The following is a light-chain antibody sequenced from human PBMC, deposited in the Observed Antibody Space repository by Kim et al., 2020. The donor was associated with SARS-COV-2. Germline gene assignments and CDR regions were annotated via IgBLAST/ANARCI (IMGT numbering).Light chain of an antibody. CDR1: SANVGSHL. CDR3: ATWDYSLNAWV. V-gene: IGLV1-44*01. Sequence: GQRITISCSGSSANVGSHLVNWYQQVPGTAPKLLIYNDKQRPSGVPDRFSGSKSGTSASLAISGLQSEDEADYYCATWDYSLNAWVFGGGTQLTVL. CDR2: NDK. J-gene: IGLJ3*02.